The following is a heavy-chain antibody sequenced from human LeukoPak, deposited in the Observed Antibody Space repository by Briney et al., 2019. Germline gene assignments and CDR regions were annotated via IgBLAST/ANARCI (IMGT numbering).Heavy chain of an antibody. CDR3: ARDQGSSWYFDY. D-gene: IGHD6-13*01. V-gene: IGHV3-48*04. J-gene: IGHJ4*02. CDR2: ISNSGSPI. Sequence: GGSLRLSCAASGFTFSSYWMYWVRQAPGKGLEWVSYISNSGSPIHYADSVKGRFTISRDNAKKSLYLQMNSLRAEDTAVYYCARDQGSSWYFDYWGQGILVTVSS. CDR1: GFTFSSYW.